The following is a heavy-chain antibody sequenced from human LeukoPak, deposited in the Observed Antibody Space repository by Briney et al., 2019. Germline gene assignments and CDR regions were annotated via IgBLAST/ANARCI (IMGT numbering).Heavy chain of an antibody. CDR2: INDSGDT. Sequence: SETLSLTCSVSGGSISSSSYYWGWIRQPPGKGPEWIGSINDSGDTYHNPSLKSRVTISVDTSKNQFSLKLSSVTAADTAVYYCASPSSSSSSYDYWGQGTLVTVSS. D-gene: IGHD6-6*01. V-gene: IGHV4-39*01. J-gene: IGHJ4*02. CDR3: ASPSSSSSSYDY. CDR1: GGSISSSSYY.